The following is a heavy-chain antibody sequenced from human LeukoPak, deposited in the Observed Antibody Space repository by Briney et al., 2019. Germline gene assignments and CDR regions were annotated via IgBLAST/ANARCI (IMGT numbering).Heavy chain of an antibody. V-gene: IGHV3-48*02. CDR3: ARDLGYCTNGVCHTRFDY. D-gene: IGHD2-8*01. CDR1: GFTFSSYS. CDR2: ISSSSTI. Sequence: GGSLRLSCAASGFTFSSYSINWVRQAPGKGLEWVSYISSSSTIYYADSVKGRFTISRDNAKNSLYLQMNSLRDEDTAVYYCARDLGYCTNGVCHTRFDYWGQGTLVAVSS. J-gene: IGHJ4*02.